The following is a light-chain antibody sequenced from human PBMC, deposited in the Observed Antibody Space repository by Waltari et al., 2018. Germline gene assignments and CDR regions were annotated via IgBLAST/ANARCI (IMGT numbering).Light chain of an antibody. J-gene: IGKJ1*01. CDR2: AAP. CDR3: QQSYSTPT. Sequence: DIQMTQSPSSLSASVGDRVTMTCRASQSISSYLNWYQQKPGKAPKLLIYAAPSLQSGVPSRFSGSGSGTDFTLTISSLQPEDFATYYCQQSYSTPTFGQGTKVEIK. V-gene: IGKV1-39*01. CDR1: QSISSY.